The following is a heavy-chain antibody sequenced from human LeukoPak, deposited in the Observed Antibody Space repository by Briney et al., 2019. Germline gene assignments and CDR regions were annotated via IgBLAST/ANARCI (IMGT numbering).Heavy chain of an antibody. CDR2: ISSSGSTI. D-gene: IGHD6-13*01. CDR3: ARDRQQWGQHLVHPSFDY. Sequence: GGSLRLSCAASGFTFSSYEMNWVRQAPGKGLEWVSYISSSGSTIYYADSVKGRFTISRDNAKKSLYLQMNSLRAEDTAVYYCARDRQQWGQHLVHPSFDYWGQGTLVTVSS. CDR1: GFTFSSYE. J-gene: IGHJ4*02. V-gene: IGHV3-48*03.